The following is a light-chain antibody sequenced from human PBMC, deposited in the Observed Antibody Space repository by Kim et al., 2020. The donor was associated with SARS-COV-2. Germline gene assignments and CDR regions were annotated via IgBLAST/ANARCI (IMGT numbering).Light chain of an antibody. CDR3: SAWDSSLTGWV. CDR2: RNH. CDR1: SNNYGNEG. J-gene: IGLJ3*02. V-gene: IGLV10-54*01. Sequence: QTATITCTENSNNYGNEGAAWLQQHQSRPPKLLSDRNHNRPSGISERFSASRSGNTAYLTITGLQPEDEADYYCSAWDSSLTGWVFGGGTQLTVL.